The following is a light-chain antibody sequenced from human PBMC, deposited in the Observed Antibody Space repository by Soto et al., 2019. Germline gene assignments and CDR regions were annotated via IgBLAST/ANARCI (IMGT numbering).Light chain of an antibody. CDR1: QSISSW. Sequence: DIQMTQSPSTLSGSVGDRVTITCRASQSISSWLAWYQQKPGKAPKLLIYKASSLESGVPSRVSGSGSGTEFTLTISSLQPDDFATYYCQQYKRYWTFGQGTKVDIK. CDR3: QQYKRYWT. V-gene: IGKV1-5*03. CDR2: KAS. J-gene: IGKJ1*01.